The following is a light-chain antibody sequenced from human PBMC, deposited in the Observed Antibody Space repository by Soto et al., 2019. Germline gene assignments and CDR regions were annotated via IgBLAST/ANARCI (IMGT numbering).Light chain of an antibody. CDR1: QTVRTNY. V-gene: IGKV3-20*01. Sequence: EIVLTQSPGTLSLSPGERATLSCRASQTVRTNYLAWFQHKPGQAPRLLIYGASSRATGIPDRFSGSGSGTDLTLTINRLEPEDFAVYFCQQYSDSPLTFGGGTKVEI. J-gene: IGKJ4*01. CDR3: QQYSDSPLT. CDR2: GAS.